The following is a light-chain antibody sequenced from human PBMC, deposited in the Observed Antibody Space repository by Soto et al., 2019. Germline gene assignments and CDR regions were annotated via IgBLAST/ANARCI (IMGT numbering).Light chain of an antibody. Sequence: QSALTQPASVSGSPGQSIAISCTGTSSDVGTYNYVSWYQRYPGKAPKLIIYEVSNRPSGVSDRFSASKSDNTASLTISGLRPEDEADYYCSSYTTNNTLVFGGGTQLTVL. CDR3: SSYTTNNTLV. V-gene: IGLV2-14*01. CDR2: EVS. CDR1: SSDVGTYNY. J-gene: IGLJ2*01.